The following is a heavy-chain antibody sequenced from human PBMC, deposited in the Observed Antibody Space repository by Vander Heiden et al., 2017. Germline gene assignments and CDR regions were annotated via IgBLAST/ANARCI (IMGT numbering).Heavy chain of an antibody. CDR1: GFTFRDYA. V-gene: IGHV3-20*04. CDR2: INGPGGST. Sequence: EVQLAASGGGVARPGESLILSCAASGFTFRDYAMTWIRQVPGRGLEWVSNINGPGGSTDYAASVRGRFTISRDNARNSLYLQMNSLSAEDTAFYYCARRSTMATLEGFDFWGQGTLVTVSS. CDR3: ARRSTMATLEGFDF. J-gene: IGHJ4*02. D-gene: IGHD5-12*01.